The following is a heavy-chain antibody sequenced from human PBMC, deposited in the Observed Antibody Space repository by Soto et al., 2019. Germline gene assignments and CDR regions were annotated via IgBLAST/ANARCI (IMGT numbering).Heavy chain of an antibody. CDR2: IYYSGST. V-gene: IGHV4-39*01. CDR1: GGSISSSSYY. CDR3: ASPPQLWFSGMDY. J-gene: IGHJ4*02. D-gene: IGHD3-10*01. Sequence: PSETLSLTCTVSGGSISSSSYYWGWIRQPPGKGLEWIGSIYYSGSTYYNPSLKSRVTISVDTSKNQFSLKLSSVTAADTAVYYCASPPQLWFSGMDYWGQGTLVTVSS.